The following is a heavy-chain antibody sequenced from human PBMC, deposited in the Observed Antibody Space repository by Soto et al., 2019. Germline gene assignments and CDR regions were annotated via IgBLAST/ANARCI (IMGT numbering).Heavy chain of an antibody. J-gene: IGHJ5*02. Sequence: PSETLSLTCTVSGGSISSGGYYWSWIRQHPGKGLEWIGYIYYSGSTYYNPSLKSRVTISVDTSKNQFSLKLSSVTAADTAVYYCARGYCSGGSCYARWFDPWGQGTLVTVSS. CDR1: GGSISSGGYY. CDR3: ARGYCSGGSCYARWFDP. D-gene: IGHD2-15*01. V-gene: IGHV4-31*03. CDR2: IYYSGST.